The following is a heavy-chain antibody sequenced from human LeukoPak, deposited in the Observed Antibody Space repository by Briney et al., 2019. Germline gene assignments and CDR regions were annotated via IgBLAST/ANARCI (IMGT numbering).Heavy chain of an antibody. V-gene: IGHV1-2*02. CDR3: ARDGCSSTSCYPDV. D-gene: IGHD2-2*01. Sequence: ASEKVSCKASGYTFTGYYMHWVRQAPGQGLEWMGWINPNSGGTNYAQKFQGRVTMTRDTSISTAYMELSRLRSDDTAVYYCARDGCSSTSCYPDVWGKGTTVTVSS. J-gene: IGHJ6*04. CDR2: INPNSGGT. CDR1: GYTFTGYY.